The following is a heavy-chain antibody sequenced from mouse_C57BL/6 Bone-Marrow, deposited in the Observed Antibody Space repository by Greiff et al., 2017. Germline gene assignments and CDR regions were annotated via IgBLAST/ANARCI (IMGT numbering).Heavy chain of an antibody. CDR3: ARRFYFDY. CDR2: ISSGGSYT. Sequence: EVQLVESGGDLVKPGGSLKLSCAASGFTFSSYGMSWVRQTPDKRLEWVATISSGGSYTYYPHSVKGRFTISRDNAKNTRYLQMSSLKSEDTSMYYCARRFYFDYWGQGTTRTVSS. J-gene: IGHJ2*01. CDR1: GFTFSSYG. V-gene: IGHV5-6*01.